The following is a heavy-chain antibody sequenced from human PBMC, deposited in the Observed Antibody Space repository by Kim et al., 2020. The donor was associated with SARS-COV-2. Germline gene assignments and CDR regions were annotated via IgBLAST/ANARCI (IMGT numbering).Heavy chain of an antibody. CDR2: IIPIFGTA. Sequence: SVKVSCKASGGTFSSYAISWVRQAPGQGLEWMGGIIPIFGTANYAQKFQGRVTITADESTSTAYMELSSLRSEDTAVYYCARDFYYDSSGWGRFDPWGQGTLVTVSS. V-gene: IGHV1-69*13. CDR3: ARDFYYDSSGWGRFDP. J-gene: IGHJ5*02. CDR1: GGTFSSYA. D-gene: IGHD3-22*01.